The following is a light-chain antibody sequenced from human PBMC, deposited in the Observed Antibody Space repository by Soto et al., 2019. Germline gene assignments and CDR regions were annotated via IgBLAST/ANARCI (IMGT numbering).Light chain of an antibody. J-gene: IGKJ3*01. V-gene: IGKV1-5*01. CDR1: QSISSW. Sequence: DIQMTQSPSTLSASVGDRVTITCRPSQSISSWLAWYQQKPGKAPKLLIYDASSLESGVPSRFSGSGSGTEFTLTISSLQPDDFATYYCQQYNSYSLFTFGPGTKVDIK. CDR2: DAS. CDR3: QQYNSYSLFT.